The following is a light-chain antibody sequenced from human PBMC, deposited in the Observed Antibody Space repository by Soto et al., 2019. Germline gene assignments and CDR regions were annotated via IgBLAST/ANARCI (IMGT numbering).Light chain of an antibody. CDR1: SSDVGGYNY. CDR2: DVS. Sequence: QSALTQPRSVSGSPGQSVTISCTGTSSDVGGYNYVSWYQQHPGKAPTLMIYDVSKRPSGVPDRFSGSKSGNTASLTISGLQAEDEADYYCCSYAGSYKGYVFGTGTKLTVL. V-gene: IGLV2-11*01. J-gene: IGLJ1*01. CDR3: CSYAGSYKGYV.